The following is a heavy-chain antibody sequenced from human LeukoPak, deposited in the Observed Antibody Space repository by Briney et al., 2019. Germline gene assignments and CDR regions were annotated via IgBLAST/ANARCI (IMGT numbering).Heavy chain of an antibody. Sequence: ASVKVSCKASGGTFSSYAISWVRQAPGQGLEWMGGIIPIFGTANYAQKFQGRVTITADESTSTAYMELSSLRSEDTAVYYCARAVMHSSGWESYYFDYWGQGTLVTVSS. CDR3: ARAVMHSSGWESYYFDY. J-gene: IGHJ4*02. D-gene: IGHD6-25*01. V-gene: IGHV1-69*13. CDR2: IIPIFGTA. CDR1: GGTFSSYA.